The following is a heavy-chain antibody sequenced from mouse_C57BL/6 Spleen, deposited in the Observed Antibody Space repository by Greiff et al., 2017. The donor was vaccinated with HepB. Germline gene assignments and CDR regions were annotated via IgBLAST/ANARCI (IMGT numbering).Heavy chain of an antibody. CDR3: ARYDYDGYYAMDY. D-gene: IGHD2-4*01. J-gene: IGHJ4*01. V-gene: IGHV3-6*01. CDR1: GYSITSGYY. CDR2: ISYDGSN. Sequence: EVQLQESGPGLVKPSQSLSLTCSVTGYSITSGYYWNWIRQFPGNKLEWMGYISYDGSNNYNPSLKNRISITRDTSKNQFFLKLNSVTTEDTATYYCARYDYDGYYAMDYWGQGPSVTVSS.